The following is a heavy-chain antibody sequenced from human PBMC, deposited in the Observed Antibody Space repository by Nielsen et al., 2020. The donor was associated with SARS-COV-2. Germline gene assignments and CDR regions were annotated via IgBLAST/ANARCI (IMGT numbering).Heavy chain of an antibody. CDR2: IDHDGSTR. CDR1: GFTFRNHW. Sequence: GESLKISCAASGFTFRNHWMQWVRQVPGKGLVWVSRIDHDGSTRNYADPVKGRFTISRDNAKNSLYLQMNSLRAEDTALYYCAKAQAYDSSGYYSITYYFDYWGQGTLVTVSS. V-gene: IGHV3-74*01. J-gene: IGHJ4*02. CDR3: AKAQAYDSSGYYSITYYFDY. D-gene: IGHD3-22*01.